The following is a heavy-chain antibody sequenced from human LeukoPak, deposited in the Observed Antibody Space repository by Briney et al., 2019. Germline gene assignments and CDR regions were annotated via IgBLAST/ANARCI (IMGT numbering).Heavy chain of an antibody. V-gene: IGHV1-69*02. D-gene: IGHD6-19*01. CDR2: IIPILGIA. CDR1: GGTFSSYT. J-gene: IGHJ6*03. CDR3: ARGPSDYYYYMDV. Sequence: SVKVSCKASGGTFSSYTISWVRQAPGQGLEWMGRIIPILGIANYAQKFQGRVTITADKSTSTAYMELSSLRSEDTAVYYCARGPSDYYYYMDVWGKGTTVTVSS.